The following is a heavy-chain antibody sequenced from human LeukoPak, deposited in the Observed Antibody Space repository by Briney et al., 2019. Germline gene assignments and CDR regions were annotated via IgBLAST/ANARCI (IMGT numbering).Heavy chain of an antibody. CDR3: AKGGYSYGMKPFDY. V-gene: IGHV1-69*04. D-gene: IGHD5-18*01. Sequence: AASVKVSCKASGGTFSSYAISWVRQAPGQGLEWMGRIIPILGIANYAQKFQGRVTITADKSTSTAYMELSSLRSEDTAAYYCAKGGYSYGMKPFDYWGQGTLVTVSS. J-gene: IGHJ4*02. CDR2: IIPILGIA. CDR1: GGTFSSYA.